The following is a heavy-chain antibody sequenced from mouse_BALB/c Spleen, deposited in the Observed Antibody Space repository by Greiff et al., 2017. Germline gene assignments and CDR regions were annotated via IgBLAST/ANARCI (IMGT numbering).Heavy chain of an antibody. J-gene: IGHJ2*01. CDR2: ISSGSSTI. V-gene: IGHV5-17*02. Sequence: VESGGGLVQPGGSRKLSCAASGFTFSSFGMHWVRQAPEKGLEWVAYISSGSSTIYYADTVKGRFTISRDNPKNTLFLQMTSLRSEDTAMYYCARDRYYFDYWGQGTTLTVSS. CDR3: ARDRYYFDY. CDR1: GFTFSSFG. D-gene: IGHD2-14*01.